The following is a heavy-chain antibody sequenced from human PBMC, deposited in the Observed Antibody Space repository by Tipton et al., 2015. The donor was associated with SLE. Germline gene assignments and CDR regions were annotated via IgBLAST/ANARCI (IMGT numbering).Heavy chain of an antibody. CDR1: GYSFPTYW. CDR2: IYPGDSDS. Sequence: VQLVQSGAEVNKPGESLKISCKGSGYSFPTYWIGWVRQIPGKCLEWMGIIYPGDSDSRNSSSFQGQVTFSADNSFHTAYLQGSSLKASDTAMYYCARTRIAAAGKEFDYWGQGTLVTVSS. J-gene: IGHJ4*02. D-gene: IGHD6-13*01. CDR3: ARTRIAAAGKEFDY. V-gene: IGHV5-51*03.